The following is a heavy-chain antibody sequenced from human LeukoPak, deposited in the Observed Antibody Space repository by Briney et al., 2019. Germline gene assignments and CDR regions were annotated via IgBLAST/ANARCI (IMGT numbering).Heavy chain of an antibody. D-gene: IGHD4-11*01. V-gene: IGHV1-8*03. J-gene: IGHJ4*02. Sequence: ASVKLSCEASGYTITSYDINWVRQPTPQGVEWVVGMNYHSGNSGYAQKFQGRVTITRNTSISTAYMELSSLRSEDTAVYYCARGHDYSNYWGQGTLVTVSS. CDR1: GYTITSYD. CDR2: MNYHSGNS. CDR3: ARGHDYSNY.